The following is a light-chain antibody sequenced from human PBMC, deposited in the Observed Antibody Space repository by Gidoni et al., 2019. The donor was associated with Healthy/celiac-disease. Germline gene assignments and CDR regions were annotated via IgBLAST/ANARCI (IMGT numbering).Light chain of an antibody. CDR2: EVS. CDR1: SSDVGGYNY. CDR3: SSYTSSSTPWV. Sequence: QSALTRPASVSGSPGQSITISCTGTSSDVGGYNYVSWYQQHPGKAPKLMIYEVSTRPSGVSNRFSGSKSGNTASLTISGLQAEDEADYYCSSYTSSSTPWVFGGGTKLTVL. J-gene: IGLJ3*02. V-gene: IGLV2-14*01.